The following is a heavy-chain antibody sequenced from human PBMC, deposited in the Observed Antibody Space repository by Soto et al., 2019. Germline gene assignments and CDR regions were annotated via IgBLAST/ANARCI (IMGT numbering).Heavy chain of an antibody. CDR1: GFTFSSYE. V-gene: IGHV3-48*03. Sequence: GGSLRLSCAASGFTFSSYEMNWVRQAPGKGLEWVSYITSSGSTIYYADSVKGRFTISRDNAKNSLYPQMNSLRAEDTAVYYCARDGAKDGPTSFDYWGQGTLVTVSS. J-gene: IGHJ4*02. D-gene: IGHD1-26*01. CDR2: ITSSGSTI. CDR3: ARDGAKDGPTSFDY.